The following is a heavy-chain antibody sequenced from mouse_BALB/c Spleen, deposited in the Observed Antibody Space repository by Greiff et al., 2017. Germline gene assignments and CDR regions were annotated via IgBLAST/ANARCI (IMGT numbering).Heavy chain of an antibody. CDR3: ARGTTVVATTRRYFDY. CDR2: INPYNGDT. J-gene: IGHJ2*01. V-gene: IGHV1-20*02. D-gene: IGHD1-1*01. Sequence: DVKLQQSGPELVKPGASVKISCKASGYSFTGYFMNWVMQSHGKSLEWIGRINPYNGDTFYNQKFKGKATLTVDKSSSTAHMELRSLASEDSAVYYCARGTTVVATTRRYFDYWGQGTTLTVSS. CDR1: GYSFTGYF.